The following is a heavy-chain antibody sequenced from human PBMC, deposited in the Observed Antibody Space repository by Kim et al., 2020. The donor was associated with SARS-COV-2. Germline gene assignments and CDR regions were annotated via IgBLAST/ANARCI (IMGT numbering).Heavy chain of an antibody. CDR3: ARLLAQIAVAGTGIYDY. D-gene: IGHD6-19*01. J-gene: IGHJ4*02. Sequence: SETLSLTCTVSGGSISSSSYYWGWIRQPPGKGLEWIGSIYYSGSTYYNPSLKSRVTISVDTSKNQFSLKLSSVTAADTAVYYCARLLAQIAVAGTGIYDYWGQGTLVTVSS. CDR1: GGSISSSSYY. CDR2: IYYSGST. V-gene: IGHV4-39*01.